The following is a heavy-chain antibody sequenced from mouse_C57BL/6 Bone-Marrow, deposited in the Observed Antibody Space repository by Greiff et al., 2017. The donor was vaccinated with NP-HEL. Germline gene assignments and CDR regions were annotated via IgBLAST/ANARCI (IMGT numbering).Heavy chain of an antibody. V-gene: IGHV5-6*02. Sequence: DVMLVESGGDLVKPGGSLKLSCAASGFTFSSYGMSWVRQTPDKRLEWVATISSGGSYTYYPDSVKGRFTISSDNAKNTLYLQMSSLKSEDTAMYYCARHGDYWGQGTTLTVSS. CDR1: GFTFSSYG. CDR2: ISSGGSYT. J-gene: IGHJ2*01. CDR3: ARHGDY.